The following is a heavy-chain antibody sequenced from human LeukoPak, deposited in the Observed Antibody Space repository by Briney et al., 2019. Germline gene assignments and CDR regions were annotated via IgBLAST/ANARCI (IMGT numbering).Heavy chain of an antibody. CDR3: ARGDGYDLFYFDY. J-gene: IGHJ4*02. D-gene: IGHD5-12*01. CDR1: GGTFSSYA. Sequence: ASVTVSFRASGGTFSSYAVSWVRQAPGQGLEWMGGIIPIFGTANYAQKFQGRVTITTDESTSTAYIELSSLRSEDTAVYYCARGDGYDLFYFDYWGQGTLVTVSS. V-gene: IGHV1-69*05. CDR2: IIPIFGTA.